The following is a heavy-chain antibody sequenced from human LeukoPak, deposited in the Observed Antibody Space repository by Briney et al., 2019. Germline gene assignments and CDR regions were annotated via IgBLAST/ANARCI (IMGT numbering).Heavy chain of an antibody. CDR1: GFTFSDYW. Sequence: GGSLRLSCAASGFTFSDYWMNWVRQAPGKGLEWVANIKEDGSEKYYVDSVRGRFTITRDNAKNSLYLQMNSLRAEDSAVYYCARYHWNDVAYWGQGTLVTVSS. D-gene: IGHD1-1*01. CDR3: ARYHWNDVAY. CDR2: IKEDGSEK. V-gene: IGHV3-7*01. J-gene: IGHJ4*02.